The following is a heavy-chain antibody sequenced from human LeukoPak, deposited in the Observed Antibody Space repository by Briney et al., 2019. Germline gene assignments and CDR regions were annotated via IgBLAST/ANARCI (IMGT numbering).Heavy chain of an antibody. CDR2: ISSSSTI. V-gene: IGHV3-48*01. Sequence: GGSLRLSCAASGFTFSSYAMSWVRQAPGKGLEWVSYISSSSTIYYADSVKGRFTISRDNAKNSLYLQMNSLRAEDTAVYYCARASEVQWGQGTLVTVSS. CDR1: GFTFSSYA. J-gene: IGHJ4*02. CDR3: ARASEVQ. D-gene: IGHD1-1*01.